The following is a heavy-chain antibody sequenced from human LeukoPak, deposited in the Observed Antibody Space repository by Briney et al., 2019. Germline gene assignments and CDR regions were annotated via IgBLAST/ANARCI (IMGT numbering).Heavy chain of an antibody. CDR2: LSKSGNT. Sequence: SETLSLTCTGSGGSSSSYYWSWIRLPPGQGLEWIGYLSKSGNTNYSPSLKSRVTIFGDTSKNQFFLKLSSVTAADTAMYYCARARYVNSFYAFDIWGQGTLVTVSS. CDR1: GGSSSSYY. D-gene: IGHD3-9*01. J-gene: IGHJ3*02. CDR3: ARARYVNSFYAFDI. V-gene: IGHV4-59*01.